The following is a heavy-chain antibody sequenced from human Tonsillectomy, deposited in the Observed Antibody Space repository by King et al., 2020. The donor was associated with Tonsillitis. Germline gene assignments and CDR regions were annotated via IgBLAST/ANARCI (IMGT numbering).Heavy chain of an antibody. Sequence: LQLQESGSGLVKPSQTLSLICAVSGVSISSGGYSWSWIRQPPGKGLEWIGYLYHSGSTYYNPSLKSRVTISVDRSKNQYSLKLSSATAADTAVYYCAQGSGYCSCGSCYSDYYYGMDVWGPGTTVTVSS. CDR2: LYHSGST. CDR1: GVSISSGGYS. V-gene: IGHV4-30-2*01. CDR3: AQGSGYCSCGSCYSDYYYGMDV. D-gene: IGHD2-15*01. J-gene: IGHJ6*02.